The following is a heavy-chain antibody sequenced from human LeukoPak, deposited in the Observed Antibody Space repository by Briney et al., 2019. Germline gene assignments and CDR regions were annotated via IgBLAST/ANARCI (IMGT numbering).Heavy chain of an antibody. D-gene: IGHD6-19*01. CDR1: GFTFSSHA. Sequence: GGSLRLSCAASGFTFSSHAMSWVRQAPGKGLEWVSAISGSGGSTYYADSVKGRFTISRDNSKNTLYLQMNSLRAEDTAVYYCAKGQSGAVAGPLISDYWGQGTLVTVSS. V-gene: IGHV3-23*01. J-gene: IGHJ4*02. CDR2: ISGSGGST. CDR3: AKGQSGAVAGPLISDY.